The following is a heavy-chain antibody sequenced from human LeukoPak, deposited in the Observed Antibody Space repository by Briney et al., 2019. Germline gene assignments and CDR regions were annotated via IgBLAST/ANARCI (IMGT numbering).Heavy chain of an antibody. CDR1: GYTFTAHD. D-gene: IGHD6-19*01. J-gene: IGHJ4*02. V-gene: IGHV1-69*06. Sequence: SVTVSCKTSGYTFTAHDINWVRQATGQGLEWMGGIIPIFGTANYAQKFQGRVTITADKSTSTAYMELSSLRSEDTAVYYCASQYSSGWYGYFDYWGQGTLVTVSS. CDR2: IIPIFGTA. CDR3: ASQYSSGWYGYFDY.